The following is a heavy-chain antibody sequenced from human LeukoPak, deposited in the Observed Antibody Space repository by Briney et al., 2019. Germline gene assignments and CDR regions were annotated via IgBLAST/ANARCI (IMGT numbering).Heavy chain of an antibody. CDR2: INSDGSNT. CDR1: GFTFSTYW. CDR3: AKDPGS. V-gene: IGHV3-74*01. J-gene: IGHJ5*02. Sequence: GGSLRLSCAASGFTFSTYWMHWVRQAPGKGLVWVSRINSDGSNTNYADSVKGRFTISRDNAKNTLYLHMNSLRPEDTAVYFCAKDPGSWGQGTLVTVSS.